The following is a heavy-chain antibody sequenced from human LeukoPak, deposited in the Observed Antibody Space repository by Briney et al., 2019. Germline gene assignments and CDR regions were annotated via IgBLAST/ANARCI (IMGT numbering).Heavy chain of an antibody. CDR3: ARDATYCTNGVCYTRFDY. Sequence: GGSLRLSCAASGFAFTSHWMSWVRQAPGKGLEWVARMNLDGSEKYYVDSVKGRFTISRDNAKTSLYLEMNSLRAEDTAVYYCARDATYCTNGVCYTRFDYWGQGTLVTVSS. V-gene: IGHV3-7*01. D-gene: IGHD2-8*01. J-gene: IGHJ4*02. CDR1: GFAFTSHW. CDR2: MNLDGSEK.